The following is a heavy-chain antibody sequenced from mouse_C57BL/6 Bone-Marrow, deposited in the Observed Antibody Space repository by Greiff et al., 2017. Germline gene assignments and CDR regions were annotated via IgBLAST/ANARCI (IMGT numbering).Heavy chain of an antibody. CDR2: ISYDGSN. Sequence: DVQLQESGPGLVKPSQSLSLTCSVTGYSITSGYYWNWIRQFPGNKLEWMGYISYDGSNNYNPSLKNRISITRDTSKNQFFLKLNSVTTEDTATYYCARVHYGTSFAYWGQGTLVTVSA. CDR1: GYSITSGYY. J-gene: IGHJ3*01. V-gene: IGHV3-6*01. D-gene: IGHD1-1*01. CDR3: ARVHYGTSFAY.